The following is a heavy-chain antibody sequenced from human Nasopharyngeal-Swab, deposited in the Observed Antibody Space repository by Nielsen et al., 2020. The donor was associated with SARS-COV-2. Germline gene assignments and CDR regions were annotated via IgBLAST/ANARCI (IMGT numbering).Heavy chain of an antibody. CDR3: ARARGAYGDYYYYYYTDV. J-gene: IGHJ6*03. CDR2: TYYRSKWYN. Sequence: SCAISGDSVSSSSAAWNWIRQSPSRGLEWLGRTYYRSKWYNDYAVSVESRITINPDTSKNQFSLHLNSVTPEDTAVYYCARARGAYGDYYYYYYTDVWGKGTTVTVSS. V-gene: IGHV6-1*01. CDR1: GDSVSSSSAA. D-gene: IGHD4-17*01.